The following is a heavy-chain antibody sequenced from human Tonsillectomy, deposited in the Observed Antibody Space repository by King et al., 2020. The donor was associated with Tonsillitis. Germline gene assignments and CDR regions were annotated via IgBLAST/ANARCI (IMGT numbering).Heavy chain of an antibody. CDR1: GFTFSSYW. CDR2: IKQDGREK. CDR3: ARDSVDFWSGLDAFDI. V-gene: IGHV3-7*03. Sequence: VQLVESGGGLVQPGGSLRLSCAASGFTFSSYWMNWVRQAPGKGLEWVANIKQDGREKYYVDSVKGRFTISRDNAKNSLYLQMNSLRAEDTAVYYCARDSVDFWSGLDAFDIWGQGTMVTVSS. D-gene: IGHD3-3*01. J-gene: IGHJ3*02.